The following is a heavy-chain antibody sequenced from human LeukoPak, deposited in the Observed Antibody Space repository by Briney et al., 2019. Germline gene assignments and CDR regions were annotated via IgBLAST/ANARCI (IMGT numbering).Heavy chain of an antibody. V-gene: IGHV3-49*04. CDR1: GFTFGDYA. CDR3: TRDLTEYYDFWSGYYPSHYYMDV. J-gene: IGHJ6*03. CDR2: IRSKAYGGTT. D-gene: IGHD3-3*01. Sequence: GGSLRLSCTASGFTFGDYAMSWVRQAPGKGLEWVGFIRSKAYGGTTEYAASVKGRFTISRDDSKSIAYLQMNSLKTEDTAVYYCTRDLTEYYDFWSGYYPSHYYMDVWGKGTTVTVSS.